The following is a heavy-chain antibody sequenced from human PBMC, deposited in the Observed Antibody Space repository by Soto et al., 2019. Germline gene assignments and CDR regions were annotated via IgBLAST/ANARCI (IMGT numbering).Heavy chain of an antibody. V-gene: IGHV4-31*03. CDR1: GGSISSGGYY. D-gene: IGHD3-10*01. CDR3: ARDHYYGSGSYYYGFDY. Sequence: SETLSLTCTVSGGSISSGGYYCSWIRQHPGKGLEWIGYIYYSGSTYYNPSLKSRVTISVDTSKNQFSLKLSSVTAADTAVYYCARDHYYGSGSYYYGFDYRGQGTLVTVS. CDR2: IYYSGST. J-gene: IGHJ4*02.